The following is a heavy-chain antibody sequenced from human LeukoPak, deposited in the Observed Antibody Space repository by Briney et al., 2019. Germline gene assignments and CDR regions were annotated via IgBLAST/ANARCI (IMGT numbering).Heavy chain of an antibody. CDR2: IYPGDSDT. CDR3: ARCYRANVH. J-gene: IGHJ4*02. D-gene: IGHD2-8*01. Sequence: GESLKISCKGSGYSFTSYWIVWGRQMPGKGLEWMGIIYPGDSDTRYSPSFQGQVTISADRSISTAYLQWSSLKASHTAMYYCARCYRANVHWGQGTLVTVSS. CDR1: GYSFTSYW. V-gene: IGHV5-51*01.